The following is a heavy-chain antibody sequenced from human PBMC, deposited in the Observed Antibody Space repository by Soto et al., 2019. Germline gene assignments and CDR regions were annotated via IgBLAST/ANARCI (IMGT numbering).Heavy chain of an antibody. J-gene: IGHJ4*02. V-gene: IGHV3-30-3*01. CDR1: GFTFRSYA. D-gene: IGHD2-21*02. Sequence: QVQLVESGGGVVQPGRSLRLSCAAAGFTFRSYAMHWVRQAPGKGLEWVAVISYDGSNKDYADSVKGRFTISRDNSKNTLYLQMNSLRAEDTAVYYCARAAWGLAFDYWGQGTLVTVSS. CDR2: ISYDGSNK. CDR3: ARAAWGLAFDY.